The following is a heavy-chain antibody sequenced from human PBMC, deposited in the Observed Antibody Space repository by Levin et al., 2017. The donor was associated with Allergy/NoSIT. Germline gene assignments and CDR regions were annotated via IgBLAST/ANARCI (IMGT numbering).Heavy chain of an antibody. D-gene: IGHD6-13*01. Sequence: GESLKISCAASGFPFSSYAMHWVRQAPGKGLEWVSIISYDGPNKYYADSVKGRFTISRDNSKNTLYLQMNSLRAEDTAVYYCARRRGDGYSSSPGAFDICGQGTMVTVSS. V-gene: IGHV3-30-3*01. J-gene: IGHJ3*02. CDR3: ARRRGDGYSSSPGAFDI. CDR1: GFPFSSYA. CDR2: ISYDGPNK.